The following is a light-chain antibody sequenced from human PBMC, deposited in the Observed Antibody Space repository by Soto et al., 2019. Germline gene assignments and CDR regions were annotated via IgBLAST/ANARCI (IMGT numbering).Light chain of an antibody. Sequence: DTQLTQSPSSISASVGDRVTITCPASQAVNSWLAWFQQKQGMAPKLVIYDVSSLQSGVPSRFRGSGSGTEFTLTISRLQPDDFSAYYCQQFNTSPWTFGQGTKVDIK. CDR1: QAVNSW. CDR2: DVS. J-gene: IGKJ1*01. V-gene: IGKV1D-16*01. CDR3: QQFNTSPWT.